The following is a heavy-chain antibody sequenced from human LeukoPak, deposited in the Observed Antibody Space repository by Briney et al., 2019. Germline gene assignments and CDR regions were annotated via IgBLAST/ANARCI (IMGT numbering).Heavy chain of an antibody. CDR2: IYTSGST. Sequence: SETLSLTCTVSGGSISSGSYYWSWIRQPAGKGLEWIGRIYTSGSTNYNPSLKSRVTISVDTSKNQFSLKLSSATAADTAVYYCARDGAMVRGVRATYYYMDVWGKGTTVTVSS. V-gene: IGHV4-61*02. CDR3: ARDGAMVRGVRATYYYMDV. J-gene: IGHJ6*03. D-gene: IGHD3-10*01. CDR1: GGSISSGSYY.